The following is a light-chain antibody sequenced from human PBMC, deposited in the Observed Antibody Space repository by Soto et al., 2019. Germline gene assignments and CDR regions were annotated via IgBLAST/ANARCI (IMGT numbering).Light chain of an antibody. CDR2: DAS. V-gene: IGKV1-33*01. CDR3: QHYDTLPYS. Sequence: DIQMTQSPSSLSASVGDRVTITCQASQDINNYLNWYQQKPGKAPNLLIYDASHLERGVPSRFSGSASGTHFSLTINSLQPEDVATYYCQHYDTLPYSFGQGTKVDNK. CDR1: QDINNY. J-gene: IGKJ2*03.